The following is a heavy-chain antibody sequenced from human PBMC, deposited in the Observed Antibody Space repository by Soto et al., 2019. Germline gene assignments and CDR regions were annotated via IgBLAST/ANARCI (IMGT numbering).Heavy chain of an antibody. J-gene: IGHJ4*02. CDR3: ATDNGGYSSSWRGGFDY. Sequence: GGSLRLSCAASGFTFSSYWMSWVRQAPGKGLEWVANIKQDGSEKYYVDSVKGRFTISRDNAKNSLYLQMNSLRAEDTAVYYCATDNGGYSSSWRGGFDYWGQGTLVTVSS. CDR2: IKQDGSEK. D-gene: IGHD6-13*01. CDR1: GFTFSSYW. V-gene: IGHV3-7*05.